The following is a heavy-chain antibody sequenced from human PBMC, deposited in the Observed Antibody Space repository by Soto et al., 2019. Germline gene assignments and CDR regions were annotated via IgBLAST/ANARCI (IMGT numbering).Heavy chain of an antibody. Sequence: ASVKGFCKASGDTCTSDGIRWVRQAPGHGLEWTGWISAYTGNTNYAQQIQGRVTMTPDTSTSTAYMELRSLRYDETAVYYCARGLLPLRLGDLSLYGYWG. CDR2: ISAYTGNT. CDR3: ARGLLPLRLGDLSLYGY. D-gene: IGHD3-16*02. V-gene: IGHV1-18*04. J-gene: IGHJ4*01. CDR1: GDTCTSDG.